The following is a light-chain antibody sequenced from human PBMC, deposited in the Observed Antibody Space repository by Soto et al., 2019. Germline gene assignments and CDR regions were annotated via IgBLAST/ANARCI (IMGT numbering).Light chain of an antibody. CDR2: AAF. CDR3: QKSSSIPYT. J-gene: IGKJ2*01. CDR1: QTISTY. V-gene: IGKV1-39*01. Sequence: DIQMTQSPSFLSASVGDRVTITCRASQTISTYLNWYQQNPGKAPKLLIYAAFNLQNGVPSRFSGSGSGTDFTLTISSLQPEDFATYYCQKSSSIPYTFGQGTKLEIK.